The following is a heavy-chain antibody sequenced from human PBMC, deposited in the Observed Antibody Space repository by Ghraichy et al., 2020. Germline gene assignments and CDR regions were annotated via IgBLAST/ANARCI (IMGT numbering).Heavy chain of an antibody. CDR2: INHSGST. V-gene: IGHV4-34*01. Sequence: SETLSLTCAVYGGSFSGYYWSWIRQPPGKGLEWIGEINHSGSTNYNPSLKSRVTISVDTSKNQFSLKLSSVTAADTAVYYCARVTDYYYGMDVWGQGTTVTVSS. J-gene: IGHJ6*02. CDR1: GGSFSGYY. CDR3: ARVTDYYYGMDV.